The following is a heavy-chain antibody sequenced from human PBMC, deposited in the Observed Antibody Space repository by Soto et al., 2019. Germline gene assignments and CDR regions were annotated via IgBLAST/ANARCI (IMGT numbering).Heavy chain of an antibody. V-gene: IGHV1-2*04. CDR1: GYTFTGYY. J-gene: IGHJ6*02. CDR3: ARAFQNTIFGVVIGGGLEMDV. CDR2: INPNSGGT. D-gene: IGHD3-3*01. Sequence: ASVKVSCKASGYTFTGYYMHWVRQAPGQGLEWMGWINPNSGGTNYAQKFQGWVTMTRDTSISTAYMELSRLRSDDTAVYYCARAFQNTIFGVVIGGGLEMDVWGQGTTVTVSS.